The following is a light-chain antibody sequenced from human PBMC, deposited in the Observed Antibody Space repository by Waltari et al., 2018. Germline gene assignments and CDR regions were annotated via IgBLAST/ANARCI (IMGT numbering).Light chain of an antibody. V-gene: IGKV1-39*01. CDR1: HTISNY. Sequence: DIQMTQSPSSLPASVRDRVPITCRSSHTISNYLNWYPHKPGEAPKLLVYVASNLQRGVPSRFSGSGSETDFTLTISSLQLEDFATYYCQQSYSTLLTFGGGTKVEIK. CDR3: QQSYSTLLT. J-gene: IGKJ4*01. CDR2: VAS.